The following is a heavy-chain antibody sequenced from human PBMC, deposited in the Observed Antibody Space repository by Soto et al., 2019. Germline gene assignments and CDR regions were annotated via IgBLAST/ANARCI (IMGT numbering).Heavy chain of an antibody. D-gene: IGHD2-15*01. V-gene: IGHV4-34*01. CDR2: INHSGST. CDR3: ASLGYCSGGSCYSRNFDY. J-gene: IGHJ4*02. Sequence: QVQLQQWGAGLLKPSETLSLTCAVYGGSFSGYYWSWIRQPPGKGLEWIGEINHSGSTNYNPSLKSRVTLSVDTSKNQFSLKLSSVTAADTAVYYCASLGYCSGGSCYSRNFDYWGQGTLVTVSS. CDR1: GGSFSGYY.